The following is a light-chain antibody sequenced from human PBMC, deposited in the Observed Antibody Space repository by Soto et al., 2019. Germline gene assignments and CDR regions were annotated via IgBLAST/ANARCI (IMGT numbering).Light chain of an antibody. CDR3: QEYDYYSAGWT. V-gene: IGKV1-5*03. J-gene: IGKJ1*01. CDR2: KAS. CDR1: QSISHW. Sequence: DIQMTQSPSTLSASVGDRVTITCRASQSISHWLAWYQQKPGKAPKLLIYKASSLGAGVPSRFSGSVSGTEFTLTISGLQPDDFATCYCQEYDYYSAGWTFGQGTKVEIK.